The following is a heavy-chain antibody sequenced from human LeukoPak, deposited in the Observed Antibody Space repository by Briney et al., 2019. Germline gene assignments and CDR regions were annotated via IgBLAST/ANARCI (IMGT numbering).Heavy chain of an antibody. V-gene: IGHV3-7*01. CDR3: ARGGAPDS. CDR2: MNQDGRQR. CDR1: GFNFSHYW. J-gene: IGHJ4*02. Sequence: QSGGSLRLSCTASGFNFSHYWMTWVRQAPGKGLQWVANMNQDGRQRYYVGSVVGRFIISRDNAKNSVYLHMKSLRGEDTGLYFCARGGAPDSWGQGTLVTVSS. D-gene: IGHD1-26*01.